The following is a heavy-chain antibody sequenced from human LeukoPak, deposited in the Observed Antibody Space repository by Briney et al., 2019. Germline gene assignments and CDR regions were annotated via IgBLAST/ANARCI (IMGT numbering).Heavy chain of an antibody. CDR2: ISSSSSFI. CDR3: ARGLSGRGRPGYCSGGSCYRGYYFDY. CDR1: GFTFSTYS. J-gene: IGHJ4*02. D-gene: IGHD2-15*01. Sequence: GGSLRLSCAASGFTFSTYSMNWVRQAPGKGLEWISFISSSSSFIYYADSVKGRFTISRDNAKNSLYLQMNSLRAEDTAVYYCARGLSGRGRPGYCSGGSCYRGYYFDYWGQGTLVTVSS. V-gene: IGHV3-21*01.